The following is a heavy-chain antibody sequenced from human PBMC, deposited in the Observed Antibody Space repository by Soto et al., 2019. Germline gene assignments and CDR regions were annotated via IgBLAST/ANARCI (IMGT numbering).Heavy chain of an antibody. CDR2: IIPIFGTA. CDR3: ARTYGGNYYYGMDV. J-gene: IGHJ6*02. V-gene: IGHV1-69*13. Sequence: SVKVSCKASGGTFSSYAISWARQAPGQGLEWMGGIIPIFGTANYAQKFQGRVTITADESTSTAYMELSSLRSEDTAVYYCARTYGGNYYYGMDVWGQGTTVTVSS. CDR1: GGTFSSYA. D-gene: IGHD4-17*01.